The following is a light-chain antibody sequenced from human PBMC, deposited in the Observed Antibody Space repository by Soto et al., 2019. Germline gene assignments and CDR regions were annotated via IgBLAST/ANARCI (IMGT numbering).Light chain of an antibody. CDR2: DAS. J-gene: IGKJ1*01. CDR3: QQYNSYSGT. Sequence: DIQMTQSPYTLSASVGDRVTITCRASQSISSWLAWYQQKPGKAPKLLIYDASSLESGVTSRFSDSGSGTDFTLTISSLQPDDFATYYFQQYNSYSGTFGQGTKVEIK. CDR1: QSISSW. V-gene: IGKV1-5*01.